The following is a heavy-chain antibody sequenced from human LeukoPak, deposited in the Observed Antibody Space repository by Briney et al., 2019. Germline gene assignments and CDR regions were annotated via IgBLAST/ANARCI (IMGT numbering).Heavy chain of an antibody. D-gene: IGHD6-19*01. Sequence: SETLSLTCTVSGGSISSYYWSWIRQPPGKGLEWIGYIYYSGSTNYNPSLKSRVTISVDTSKNQFSLKLSSVTAADTAVYYCARYSSGWLTGDDAFDIWGQGTMVTVSS. CDR2: IYYSGST. CDR1: GGSISSYY. CDR3: ARYSSGWLTGDDAFDI. J-gene: IGHJ3*02. V-gene: IGHV4-59*01.